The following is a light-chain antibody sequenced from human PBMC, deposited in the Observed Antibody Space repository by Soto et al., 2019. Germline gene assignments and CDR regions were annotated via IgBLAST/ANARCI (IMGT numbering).Light chain of an antibody. CDR2: EVS. Sequence: QSVLTQPPSASGSPGQSVTISCTGTSTDVGAYNYVSWYQQHPGKAPKLMIYEVSNRPSGVSDRFSGSKSGNTASLTISGLQAEDEADYYCGSYTSSRIYVFGAGTKVTVL. CDR3: GSYTSSRIYV. J-gene: IGLJ1*01. CDR1: STDVGAYNY. V-gene: IGLV2-14*01.